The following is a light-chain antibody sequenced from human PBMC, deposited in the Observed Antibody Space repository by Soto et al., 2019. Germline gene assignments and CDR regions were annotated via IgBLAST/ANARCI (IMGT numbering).Light chain of an antibody. CDR1: QSVSNN. Sequence: EVVMTQSPATLSVSPGERATLSCRASQSVSNNLAWFQQKPGQAPRLLIYHASTRATGIPARFSGSGSETEFTLIISSLQSEDFAVYYCQQYNNWWTFGQGTKVEIK. J-gene: IGKJ1*01. V-gene: IGKV3-15*01. CDR2: HAS. CDR3: QQYNNWWT.